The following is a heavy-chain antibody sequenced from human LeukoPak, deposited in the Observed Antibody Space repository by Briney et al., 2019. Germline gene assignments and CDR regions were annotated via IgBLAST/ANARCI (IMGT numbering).Heavy chain of an antibody. Sequence: SETLSLTCSVSGGSIDTSIYYWGLIRQPPGKGLEWIGSIHYTGSTYCNPSLRSRVTISVDTSKNQFSLKVTSVTAADTAVYYNSFDDWGQGTLVTVSS. J-gene: IGHJ4*02. CDR3: SFDD. CDR2: IHYTGST. V-gene: IGHV4-39*01. CDR1: GGSIDTSIYY.